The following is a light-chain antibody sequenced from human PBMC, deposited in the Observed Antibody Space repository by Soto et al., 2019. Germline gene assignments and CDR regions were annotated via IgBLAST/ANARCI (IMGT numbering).Light chain of an antibody. V-gene: IGKV3-11*01. CDR2: DTS. CDR3: QQRSNWPSIT. Sequence: ETVMTQSPGTLSVSLGERATLSCRSSQSVSIHLAWYQQKPGQAPRLLIYDTSNRATGIPARFSGSGSGTDFTLTISSLEPEDFAVYYCQQRSNWPSITFGQGTRLEI. CDR1: QSVSIH. J-gene: IGKJ5*01.